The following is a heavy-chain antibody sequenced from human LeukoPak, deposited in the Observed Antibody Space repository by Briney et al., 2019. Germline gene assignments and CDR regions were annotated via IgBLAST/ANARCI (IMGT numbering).Heavy chain of an antibody. CDR3: ARREGGITMVRGVKVFGH. J-gene: IGHJ5*02. D-gene: IGHD3-10*01. Sequence: SETLSLTCAVYGGSFSGYYWSWIRQPPGKGLEWSGEINHSGSTSYNPSLKSRVTISVDTSKNQFSLKLSSVTAADTAVYYCARREGGITMVRGVKVFGHWGQGTLVTVSS. V-gene: IGHV4-34*01. CDR1: GGSFSGYY. CDR2: INHSGST.